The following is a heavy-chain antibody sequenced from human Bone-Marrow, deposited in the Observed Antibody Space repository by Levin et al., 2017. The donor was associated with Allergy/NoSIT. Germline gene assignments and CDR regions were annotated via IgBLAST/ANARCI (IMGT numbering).Heavy chain of an antibody. D-gene: IGHD4-17*01. Sequence: GESLKISCAASGFTFSSYAMHWVRQAPGKGLEWVAVISYDGSNKYYADSVKGRFTISRDNSKNTLYLQMNSLRAEDTAVYYCARDMRHGDYYYYYGMDVWGQGTTVTVSS. CDR2: ISYDGSNK. CDR1: GFTFSSYA. CDR3: ARDMRHGDYYYYYGMDV. J-gene: IGHJ6*02. V-gene: IGHV3-30-3*01.